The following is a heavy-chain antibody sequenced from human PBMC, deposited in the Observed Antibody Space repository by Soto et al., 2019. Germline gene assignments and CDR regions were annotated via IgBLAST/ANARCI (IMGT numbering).Heavy chain of an antibody. J-gene: IGHJ4*02. CDR2: LHTGGST. V-gene: IGHV3-66*01. D-gene: IGHD3-10*01. Sequence: GGSLRLSCAAFGFTVNNNFLSWVRHAPGKGLEWVSVLHTGGSTYYADSVKGRFTISRDNSKNMFYLQMNSLRAEYTAVYYCVRDAHRGGDFDYWGQGTLVTVSS. CDR3: VRDAHRGGDFDY. CDR1: GFTVNNNF.